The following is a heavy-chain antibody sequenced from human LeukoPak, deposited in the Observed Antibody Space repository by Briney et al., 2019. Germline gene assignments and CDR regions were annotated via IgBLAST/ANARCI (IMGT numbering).Heavy chain of an antibody. J-gene: IGHJ4*02. CDR1: GYTFTGYY. CDR3: ARLPAIRYCSGGSCCLFDY. V-gene: IGHV1-2*02. Sequence: ASVKVSCKASGYTFTGYYMHWVRQAPGQGLEWMGWINPNSGGTNYAQKFQGRVTMTRDTSISTAYMELSRLRSDDTAVYYCARLPAIRYCSGGSCCLFDYWGQGTLVTVSS. CDR2: INPNSGGT. D-gene: IGHD2-15*01.